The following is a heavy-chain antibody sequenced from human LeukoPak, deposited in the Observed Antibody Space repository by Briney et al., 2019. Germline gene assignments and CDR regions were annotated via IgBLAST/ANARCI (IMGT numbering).Heavy chain of an antibody. V-gene: IGHV3-49*04. J-gene: IGHJ4*02. CDR3: VRESLRDYYFDF. Sequence: GGSLRLSCSGSGFRFGGYALSWVRQAPGKGLEWVGFIRSKALYGTSEYAASVEGRFSISRDDSNNIVYLQMNSLKTEDTAVYFCVRESLRDYYFDFWGQGTLVTVSS. CDR1: GFRFGGYA. CDR2: IRSKALYGTS.